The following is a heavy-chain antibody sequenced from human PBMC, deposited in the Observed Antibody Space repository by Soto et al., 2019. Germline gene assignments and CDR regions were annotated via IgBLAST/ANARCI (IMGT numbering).Heavy chain of an antibody. D-gene: IGHD6-13*01. Sequence: GESLKISCKGSGYSFTSYWIGWVRQMPGKGLEWMGIIYPGDSDTRYSPSFQGQVTISADKSISTAYLQWSSLKASDTAMYYFARRGNIAAAGTVPDYYYGMDVWGQGTTVTVSS. CDR2: IYPGDSDT. CDR3: ARRGNIAAAGTVPDYYYGMDV. J-gene: IGHJ6*02. V-gene: IGHV5-51*01. CDR1: GYSFTSYW.